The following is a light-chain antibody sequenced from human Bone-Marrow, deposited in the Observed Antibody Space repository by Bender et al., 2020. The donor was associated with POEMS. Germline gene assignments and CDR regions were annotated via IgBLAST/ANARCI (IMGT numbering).Light chain of an antibody. CDR1: SSDVGSYNL. Sequence: QSALTQPASVSGSPGQSITISCTGTSSDVGSYNLVSWYQHHPGKGPKLMIYDVTKRPSGVPDRFSGSKSGNTASLTVSGLQAEDEADYYCSSSADGHMWGVFGGGTKLTVL. J-gene: IGLJ3*02. CDR2: DVT. CDR3: SSSADGHMWGV. V-gene: IGLV2-23*02.